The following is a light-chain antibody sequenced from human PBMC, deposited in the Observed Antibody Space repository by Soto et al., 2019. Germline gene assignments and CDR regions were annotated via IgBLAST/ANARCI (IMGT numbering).Light chain of an antibody. CDR1: QGLVYSDGDTY. J-gene: IGKJ2*01. CDR2: KVS. Sequence: DVVMTQSPLSLPVTLGQPASISCMSSQGLVYSDGDTYLNWFHQRTGQSPRRLIYKVSNRDSGVPDRFSGSESGTDLTLKISRVEGEDVGVYYWMRGTHGPNTCGQGTKLEIK. CDR3: MRGTHGPNT. V-gene: IGKV2-30*01.